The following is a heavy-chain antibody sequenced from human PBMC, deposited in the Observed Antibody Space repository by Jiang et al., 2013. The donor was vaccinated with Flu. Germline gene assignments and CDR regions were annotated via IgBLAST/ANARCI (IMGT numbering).Heavy chain of an antibody. V-gene: IGHV3-23*01. CDR3: AKDLHYFSAMDV. CDR2: IGGDDNK. D-gene: IGHD2/OR15-2a*01. CDR1: GFSFTYTA. Sequence: VQLLESGGALIQPGGSLRLSCAASGFSFTYTAMAWVRQAPGKGLEWVSGIGGDDNKYYADSVKGRFTISRDNSKNTLSLQMNSLRAEDTARYYCAKDLHYFSAMDVWGQGTTVTVSS. J-gene: IGHJ6*02.